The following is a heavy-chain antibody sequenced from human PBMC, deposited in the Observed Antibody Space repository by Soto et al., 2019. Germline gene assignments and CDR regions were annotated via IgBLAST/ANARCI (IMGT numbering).Heavy chain of an antibody. CDR1: GDSVSSDRYY. Sequence: QVQLQEPGPGLVKPSETLSLNCTISGDSVSSDRYYWSWIRQPPGKGLEWIGYIYDSESTNPSLKSRVTMSADTSRNHFSLNLSSVTAADTAVYYCAALKRIVAGDYWGQGALVSVSS. V-gene: IGHV4-61*03. J-gene: IGHJ4*02. D-gene: IGHD1-26*01. CDR2: IYDSEST. CDR3: AALKRIVAGDY.